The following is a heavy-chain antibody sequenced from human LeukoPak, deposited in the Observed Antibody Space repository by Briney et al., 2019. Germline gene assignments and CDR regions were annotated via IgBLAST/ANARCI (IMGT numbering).Heavy chain of an antibody. D-gene: IGHD3-22*01. J-gene: IGHJ5*02. Sequence: GGSLRLSCATSGFSFSDAWMNWVRQAPGKGLEWVGRIRRNSDGGAIDYAAPVKGRFALSRDDSKNTLYLHMSSLQTEDTAVYYCATDFYDTTWGQGTLVTVSS. CDR1: GFSFSDAW. CDR3: ATDFYDTT. V-gene: IGHV3-15*07. CDR2: IRRNSDGGAI.